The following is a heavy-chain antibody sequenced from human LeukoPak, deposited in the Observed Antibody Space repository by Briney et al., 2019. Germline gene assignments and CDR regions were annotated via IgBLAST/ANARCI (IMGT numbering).Heavy chain of an antibody. CDR2: ISWNSGSI. CDR1: GFTFDDYA. J-gene: IGHJ4*02. D-gene: IGHD3-9*01. CDR3: AKASDILTGYYTGGVDY. V-gene: IGHV3-9*01. Sequence: GGSLRLSCAASGFTFDDYAMHWVRQAPGKGLEWVSGISWNSGSISYADSVKGRFTISRDNAKNSLYLQMNSLRAEDTALYYCAKASDILTGYYTGGVDYWGQGTLVTVSS.